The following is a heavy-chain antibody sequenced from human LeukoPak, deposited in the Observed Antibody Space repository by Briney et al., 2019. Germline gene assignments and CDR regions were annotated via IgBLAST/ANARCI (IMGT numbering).Heavy chain of an antibody. Sequence: GGSLRLSCAASGFSVTTYAMGWVRQAPGKGLEWVSVSTHYADSVKGRFTISRDSSKNTLYLQMNSLRAEDTAVYYCAKGDTAMVSLDYWGQGTLVTVSS. V-gene: IGHV3-23*03. CDR2: ST. D-gene: IGHD5-18*01. CDR1: GFSVTTYA. J-gene: IGHJ4*02. CDR3: AKGDTAMVSLDY.